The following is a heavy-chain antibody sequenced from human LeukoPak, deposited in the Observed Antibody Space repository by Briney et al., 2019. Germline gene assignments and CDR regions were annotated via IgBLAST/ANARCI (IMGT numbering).Heavy chain of an antibody. CDR2: IIPIFGTA. V-gene: IGHV1-69*05. CDR3: ARAQPKGYSSSWYDY. CDR1: GGTFSSYA. J-gene: IGHJ4*02. D-gene: IGHD6-13*01. Sequence: SVKVSCKASGGTFSSYAISWVRQAPGHGLEWMGRIIPIFGTANYAQKFQGRGTITTDESTSTAYMELSSLRSEDTAVYYCARAQPKGYSSSWYDYWGQGTLVTVSS.